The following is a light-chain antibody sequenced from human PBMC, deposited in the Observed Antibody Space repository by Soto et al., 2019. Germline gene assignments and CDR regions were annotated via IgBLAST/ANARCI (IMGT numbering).Light chain of an antibody. CDR2: DVT. J-gene: IGLJ2*01. CDR1: NTDAGGYNY. V-gene: IGLV2-14*01. CDR3: SSYTSSNTVA. Sequence: QSALTQPASVSGSPGQSITISCTGTNTDAGGYNYVCWYQQQPGKAPQLIIYDVTNRPSGVSNRFSGSRSGNTASLTISGLQAEDEADYFCSSYTSSNTVAFGGGTKLTVL.